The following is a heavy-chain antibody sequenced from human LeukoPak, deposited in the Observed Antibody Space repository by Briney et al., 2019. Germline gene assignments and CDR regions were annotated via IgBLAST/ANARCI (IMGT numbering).Heavy chain of an antibody. D-gene: IGHD1-26*01. V-gene: IGHV3-48*01. CDR1: AFTFSDYS. J-gene: IGHJ4*02. Sequence: GGSLRLSCAASAFTFSDYSMNWVRQAPGKGLEWISYISGRSNTIYYADSVRGRFTISRDNAKNSMYLQMNSLRAEDTAVYYCARDRLTSGSYFFDYWGQGTLVTVSS. CDR2: ISGRSNTI. CDR3: ARDRLTSGSYFFDY.